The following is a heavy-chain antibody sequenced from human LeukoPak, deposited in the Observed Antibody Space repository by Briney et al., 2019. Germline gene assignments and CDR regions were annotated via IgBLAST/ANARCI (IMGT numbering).Heavy chain of an antibody. J-gene: IGHJ4*02. D-gene: IGHD2-2*01. CDR2: INHSGST. Sequence: SSETLSLTCAVYGGSFSGYYWSWIRQPPGKGLEWIGEINHSGSTNYNPSLKSRVTISVDTSKSQFSLKLSSVTAADTAVYYCASRIVVPAAIASDYWGQGTLVTVSS. CDR3: ASRIVVPAAIASDY. CDR1: GGSFSGYY. V-gene: IGHV4-34*01.